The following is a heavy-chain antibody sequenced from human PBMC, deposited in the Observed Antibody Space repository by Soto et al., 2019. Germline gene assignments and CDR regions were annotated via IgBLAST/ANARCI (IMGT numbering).Heavy chain of an antibody. CDR3: ARASLPHYDNLTGYYSYYVYGIDV. V-gene: IGHV1-18*04. CDR1: GYTFTSYG. D-gene: IGHD3-9*01. CDR2: ISAYNGNT. Sequence: QVQLVQSGAEVKKPGASLKVSCKASGYTFTSYGISWVRQAPGQGLEWMGWISAYNGNTNYAQKLQGRVTMTTDTSTSTGYMELRSQRSDDTAVYYCARASLPHYDNLTGYYSYYVYGIDVWGQGTTVTVSS. J-gene: IGHJ6*02.